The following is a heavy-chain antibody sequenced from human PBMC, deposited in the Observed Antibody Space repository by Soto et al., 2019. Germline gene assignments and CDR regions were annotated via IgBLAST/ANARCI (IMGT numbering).Heavy chain of an antibody. D-gene: IGHD3-10*01. V-gene: IGHV1-18*01. CDR2: INTYNGNT. Sequence: ASVKLSCNASGYTFTNYGISWVRQAPGQGLEWMGWINTYNGNTNHAQKLQGRVTMTTDTSTSTAYMELRSLRSDDTAVYYCARGVGSGTYYNQYNWFDPWGQGTLVTVSS. CDR3: ARGVGSGTYYNQYNWFDP. J-gene: IGHJ5*02. CDR1: GYTFTNYG.